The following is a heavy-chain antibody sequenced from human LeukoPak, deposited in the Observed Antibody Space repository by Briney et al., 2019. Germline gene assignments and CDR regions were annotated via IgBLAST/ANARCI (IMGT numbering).Heavy chain of an antibody. V-gene: IGHV3-30-3*01. CDR1: GFTFSSYA. Sequence: GGSLRLSCAASGFTFSSYAMHWVRQAPGKGLEWVAVISYDGSNKYYVDSVKGRFTISRDNSKNTLYLQMNSLRAEDTAVYYCARAALSSGWKAGVNYWGQGTLVTVSS. J-gene: IGHJ4*02. CDR3: ARAALSSGWKAGVNY. CDR2: ISYDGSNK. D-gene: IGHD6-19*01.